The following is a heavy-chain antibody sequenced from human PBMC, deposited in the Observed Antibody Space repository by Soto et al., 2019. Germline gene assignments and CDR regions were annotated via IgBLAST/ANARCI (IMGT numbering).Heavy chain of an antibody. Sequence: SETLSLTCTVSGGSISSGGYYWSWIRQHPGKGLEWIGYIYYSGSTYYNPSLKSRVTISVDTSKNQFSLKLSSVTAADTAVYYCARSGVIGSWLQSLDAFDIWGQGTMVTVSS. CDR3: ARSGVIGSWLQSLDAFDI. J-gene: IGHJ3*02. CDR1: GGSISSGGYY. V-gene: IGHV4-31*03. D-gene: IGHD1-26*01. CDR2: IYYSGST.